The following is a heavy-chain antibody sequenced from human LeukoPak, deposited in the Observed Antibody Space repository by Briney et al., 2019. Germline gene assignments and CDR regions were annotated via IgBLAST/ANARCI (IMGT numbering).Heavy chain of an antibody. CDR1: GFTFSNYW. Sequence: RGSLRLSCAASGFTFSNYWMSWVRQAPGKGLEWVANIKQDGSEKYYVDSVKGRFTISRDNAKNSLYLQMNSLRAEDTAVYYCARDQGAAYAFDIWGQGTMVTVSS. CDR3: ARDQGAAYAFDI. V-gene: IGHV3-7*01. CDR2: IKQDGSEK. D-gene: IGHD6-13*01. J-gene: IGHJ3*02.